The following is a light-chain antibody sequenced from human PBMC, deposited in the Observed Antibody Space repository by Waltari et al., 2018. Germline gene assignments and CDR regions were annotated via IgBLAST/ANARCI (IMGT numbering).Light chain of an antibody. CDR3: LQHNSHPWT. V-gene: IGKV1-17*02. CDR1: RVIRID. Sequence: DIQMTQSPSSLSASLGDRVTITCRASRVIRIDLNCYRQRPGRAPERLIYAASTLQSGVPSRFSGSGSATEFTLTINNLQPEDVATYYCLQHNSHPWTFGPGTKVEIK. CDR2: AAS. J-gene: IGKJ1*01.